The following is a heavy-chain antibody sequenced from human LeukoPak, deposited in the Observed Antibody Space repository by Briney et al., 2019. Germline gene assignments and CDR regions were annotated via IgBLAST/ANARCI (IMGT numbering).Heavy chain of an antibody. CDR1: GFTFSSYW. Sequence: GGSLRLSCAASGFTFSSYWMSWVRQAPGKGLEWVANIKQDGSEKYYVDSVKGRFTISRDNAKNSLYLQMNSLRAEDTAVYYCARDAHIVVVPAASGDYYYYYGMDVWGQGTTVTVSS. V-gene: IGHV3-7*03. CDR2: IKQDGSEK. J-gene: IGHJ6*02. D-gene: IGHD2-2*01. CDR3: ARDAHIVVVPAASGDYYYYYGMDV.